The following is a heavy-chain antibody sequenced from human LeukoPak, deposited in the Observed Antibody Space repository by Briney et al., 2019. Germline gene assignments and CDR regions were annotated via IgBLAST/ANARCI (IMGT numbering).Heavy chain of an antibody. CDR2: ISGSGSSI. V-gene: IGHV3-48*01. CDR1: GFTFSSYS. J-gene: IGHJ6*02. Sequence: GGSLRLSCVASGFTFSSYSMNWVRQAPGKGLEWVSYISGSGSSIYYADSVKGRFTISRDSAKNSLYLQINSLRAEDTAVYYCARGKMGYYGMDVWGQGTTVTVSS. CDR3: ARGKMGYYGMDV. D-gene: IGHD2-8*01.